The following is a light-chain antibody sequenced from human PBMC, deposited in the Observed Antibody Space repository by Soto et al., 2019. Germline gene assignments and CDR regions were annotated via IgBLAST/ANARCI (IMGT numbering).Light chain of an antibody. CDR1: SSDIGGHNY. Sequence: QSALTQPASVSGSPGQAITISCTGTSSDIGGHNYVSWYQQHPGKAPKLMIFDVNSRPSGISNRFSASKSGNTASLTISGLQADDEADYYCSSYTHSSTDVFGTGTKLTVL. CDR3: SSYTHSSTDV. J-gene: IGLJ1*01. V-gene: IGLV2-14*03. CDR2: DVN.